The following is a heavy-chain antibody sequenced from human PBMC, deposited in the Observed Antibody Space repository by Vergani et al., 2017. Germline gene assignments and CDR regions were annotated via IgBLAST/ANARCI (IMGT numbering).Heavy chain of an antibody. CDR3: ARARYSSSWYVTSDYYYMDV. Sequence: QVQLQQWGAGLLKPSQTLSLTCTVSGGSISSGGYYWSWIRQHPGKGLEWIGYIYYSGSTYYNPSLKSRVTISVDTSTNQFSLKLSSVTAADTAVYYCARARYSSSWYVTSDYYYMDVWGKGTTVTVSS. CDR1: GGSISSGGYY. J-gene: IGHJ6*03. V-gene: IGHV4-31*03. D-gene: IGHD6-13*01. CDR2: IYYSGST.